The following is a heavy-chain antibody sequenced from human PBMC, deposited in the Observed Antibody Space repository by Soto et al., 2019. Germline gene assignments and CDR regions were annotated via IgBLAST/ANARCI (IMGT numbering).Heavy chain of an antibody. Sequence: QVQLVQSGAEVKKPGASVKVSCKTSGYTFTNYYMHWVRQAPGRGLEWMGIINPSGGSTSYAQKFQGRVTMTRDTSTSTVYMELSSLRSEDTAVYYCARSFPHYYDSSGYFDYWGQGTLVTVSS. V-gene: IGHV1-46*01. CDR2: INPSGGST. D-gene: IGHD3-22*01. CDR1: GYTFTNYY. CDR3: ARSFPHYYDSSGYFDY. J-gene: IGHJ4*02.